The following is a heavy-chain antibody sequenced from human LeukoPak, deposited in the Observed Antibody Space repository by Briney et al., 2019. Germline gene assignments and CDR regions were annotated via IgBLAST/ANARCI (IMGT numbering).Heavy chain of an antibody. CDR1: GGSISTYY. D-gene: IGHD6-6*01. CDR2: IYYSGNT. J-gene: IGHJ6*02. Sequence: SETLSLTCTVSGGSISTYYWSWIRQPPGKGLEWIGYIYYSGNTIYNSSLKSRVTISVDKSKNQFSLKLSSVTAADTAVYYCARSYSSSGYYYYGMDLWGQGTTVAVSS. CDR3: ARSYSSSGYYYYGMDL. V-gene: IGHV4-59*01.